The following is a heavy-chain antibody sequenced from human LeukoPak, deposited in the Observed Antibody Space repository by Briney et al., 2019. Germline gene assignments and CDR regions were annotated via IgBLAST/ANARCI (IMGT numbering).Heavy chain of an antibody. CDR2: IIPIFGTA. V-gene: IGHV1-69*05. D-gene: IGHD6-19*01. CDR1: GGTFSSYA. J-gene: IGHJ5*02. CDR3: ARSGIAVYWFDP. Sequence: GASVKVSCNASGGTFSSYAISWVRQAPGQGLEWMGGIIPIFGTANYAQKFQGRVTITTDESTSTAYMELSSLRSEDTAVYYCARSGIAVYWFDPWGQGTLVTVSS.